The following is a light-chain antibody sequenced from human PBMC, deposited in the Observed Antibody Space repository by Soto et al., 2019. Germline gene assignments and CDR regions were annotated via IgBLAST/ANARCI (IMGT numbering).Light chain of an antibody. CDR3: CSYASSGTLPV. V-gene: IGLV2-23*01. J-gene: IGLJ2*01. CDR2: EGN. Sequence: QSALTQPASVSGSPGQSITLSCSGISSDVGTYNLVSWYQQHPGKAPKLLLYEGNGRPSGVSDRFSASKSGNTASLTISGLQAEDEAEYYCCSYASSGTLPVFGGGTKLTVL. CDR1: SSDVGTYNL.